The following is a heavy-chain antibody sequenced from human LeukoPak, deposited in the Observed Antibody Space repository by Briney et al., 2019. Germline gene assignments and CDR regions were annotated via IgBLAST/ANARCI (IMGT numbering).Heavy chain of an antibody. CDR3: ARSTELSDPYFYYGMDV. CDR1: GFAVSSNY. V-gene: IGHV3-48*04. D-gene: IGHD1-26*01. Sequence: GGSLRLSCAASGFAVSSNYMSWVRQAPGKGLECIAYISSASGTIYHADSVKGRFTISRDNANNSLYLQMSSLRAEDTAIYYCARSTELSDPYFYYGMDVWGQGTTVTVSS. CDR2: ISSASGTI. J-gene: IGHJ6*02.